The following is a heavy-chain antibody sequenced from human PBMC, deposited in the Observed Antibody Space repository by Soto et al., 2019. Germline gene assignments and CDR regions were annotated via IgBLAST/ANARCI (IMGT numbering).Heavy chain of an antibody. J-gene: IGHJ4*02. D-gene: IGHD5-12*01. Sequence: QITLKESGPTLVKPTQTLTLTCTFSGFSLSTSGVGVGWIRQPPGKALEWLALIYWDGDKRYSPSLKSRLTIIKDTSKNQVDLIMTNMDPVDTAKYYCVQTHKWLRFDYWGQGTLVTVSS. CDR2: IYWDGDK. CDR3: VQTHKWLRFDY. V-gene: IGHV2-5*02. CDR1: GFSLSTSGVG.